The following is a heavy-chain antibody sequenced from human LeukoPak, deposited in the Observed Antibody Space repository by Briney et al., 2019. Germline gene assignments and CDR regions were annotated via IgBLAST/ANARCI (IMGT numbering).Heavy chain of an antibody. CDR3: ARVNSDNSGYAHFDH. Sequence: ASVKVSCKASGYTFIDFTLHWVRQAPGQGLEWMGWINPNTGGTNYAQKFQGRVTMTTDTSINTAYMELSSLTSADTAVYYCARVNSDNSGYAHFDHWGQGPLVTVSS. CDR2: INPNTGGT. CDR1: GYTFIDFT. J-gene: IGHJ4*02. D-gene: IGHD3-22*01. V-gene: IGHV1-2*02.